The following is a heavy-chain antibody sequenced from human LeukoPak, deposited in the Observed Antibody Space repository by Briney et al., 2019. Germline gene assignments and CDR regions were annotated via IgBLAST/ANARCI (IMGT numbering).Heavy chain of an antibody. Sequence: GGSLRLSCAASGFTFSSYEMNWVRQAPGKGLEWVSDISSSGCIIYYADSVKGRFTISRDNTKNSLYLQMNSLRAEDTAVYYCARVSRYANDYWGQGTLVTVSS. J-gene: IGHJ4*02. CDR3: ARVSRYANDY. D-gene: IGHD2-2*01. CDR1: GFTFSSYE. V-gene: IGHV3-48*03. CDR2: ISSSGCII.